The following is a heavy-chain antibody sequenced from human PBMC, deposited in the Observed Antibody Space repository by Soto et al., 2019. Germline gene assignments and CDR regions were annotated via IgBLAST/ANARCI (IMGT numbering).Heavy chain of an antibody. CDR1: GFTFSSYA. Sequence: PGGSLRLSCAASGFTFSSYAMSWVRQAPGKGLEWVSAISGSGGSTYYADSVKGRFTISRDNSKNTLYLQMNSLRAEDTAVYYCAKETVVVVAATRSYYFDYWGQGTLVTVSS. CDR2: ISGSGGST. CDR3: AKETVVVVAATRSYYFDY. D-gene: IGHD2-15*01. J-gene: IGHJ4*02. V-gene: IGHV3-23*01.